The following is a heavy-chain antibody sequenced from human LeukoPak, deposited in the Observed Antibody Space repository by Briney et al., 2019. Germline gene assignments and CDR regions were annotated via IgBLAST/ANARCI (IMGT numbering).Heavy chain of an antibody. Sequence: SQTLSLTCTVSGGSISSGSYYWSWIRQPAGKGLEWIGRIYTSGSTNYNPSLKSRVTISVDTSKNQFSLKLSSVTAADTAVYYCARASGSYLWYYFDYWGQGTLVTVSS. V-gene: IGHV4-61*02. D-gene: IGHD1-26*01. CDR1: GGSISSGSYY. CDR2: IYTSGST. CDR3: ARASGSYLWYYFDY. J-gene: IGHJ4*02.